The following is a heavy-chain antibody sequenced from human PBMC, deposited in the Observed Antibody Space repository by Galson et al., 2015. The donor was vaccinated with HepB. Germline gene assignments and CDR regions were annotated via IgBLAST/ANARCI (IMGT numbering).Heavy chain of an antibody. D-gene: IGHD3-3*01. V-gene: IGHV1-69*13. Sequence: SVKVSCKASGGTFSSYAISWVRQAPGQGLEWMGGIIPIFGTANYAQKFQGRVTITADESTSTAYMELSRLRSEDTAVYYCARGAVWSGYFNFDYWGQGTLVTVSS. CDR3: ARGAVWSGYFNFDY. J-gene: IGHJ4*02. CDR1: GGTFSSYA. CDR2: IIPIFGTA.